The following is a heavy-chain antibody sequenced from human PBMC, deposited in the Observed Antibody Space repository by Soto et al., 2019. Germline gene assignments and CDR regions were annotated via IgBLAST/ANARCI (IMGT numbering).Heavy chain of an antibody. CDR2: FSGSGTST. Sequence: PGGSLRLSCAASGFSFVNYAMNWVRQAPGKGLEWVSGFSGSGTSTYYADSVKGRFTISRDNSRDTLFLQMNSLTADDTAVYYCAKATTNGGWFNPFDSWGQGALVTVSS. CDR3: AKATTNGGWFNPFDS. D-gene: IGHD6-19*01. J-gene: IGHJ4*02. V-gene: IGHV3-23*01. CDR1: GFSFVNYA.